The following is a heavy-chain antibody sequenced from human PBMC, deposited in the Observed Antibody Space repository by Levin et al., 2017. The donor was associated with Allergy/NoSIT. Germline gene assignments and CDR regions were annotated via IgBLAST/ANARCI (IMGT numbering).Heavy chain of an antibody. Sequence: GESLKISCAASGFNFNRYAMHWVRQAPGKGLEWVAVISNDGGNEHYAESVKGRFTISRDNSKNTLYLQMNNLRSEDTALYYCAKDLVTFGDYDLDCWGQGVLVTVSS. V-gene: IGHV3-30*18. D-gene: IGHD4-17*01. CDR1: GFNFNRYA. CDR2: ISNDGGNE. J-gene: IGHJ4*02. CDR3: AKDLVTFGDYDLDC.